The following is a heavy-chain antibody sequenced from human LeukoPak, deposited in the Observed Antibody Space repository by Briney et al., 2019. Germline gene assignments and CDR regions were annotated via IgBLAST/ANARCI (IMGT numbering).Heavy chain of an antibody. CDR2: IKQDGSDK. D-gene: IGHD2-2*01. CDR1: GFTFSNYW. J-gene: IGHJ4*02. Sequence: GGSLRLSCAASGFTFSNYWMSWVRQAPGKGLEWVGNIKQDGSDKYYIDSVKGRFTISRDNSKNTLYLQMSSLRAEDTAVYYCVKTEDIVVVPAAMPFDYWGQGTLVTVSS. CDR3: VKTEDIVVVPAAMPFDY. V-gene: IGHV3-7*01.